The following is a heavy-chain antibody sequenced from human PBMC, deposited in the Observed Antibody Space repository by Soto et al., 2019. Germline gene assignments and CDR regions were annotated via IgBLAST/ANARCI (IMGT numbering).Heavy chain of an antibody. CDR1: GGAISGYY. J-gene: IGHJ5*02. V-gene: IGHV4-4*07. Sequence: SETLSLTCTVSGGAISGYYWTWIRQPAGKGLEWIGRIYSSGTTKYNPSLQSRLNMSLDTSKNQFSLRLTSVTAADTAVYYCARGQRFSDWFDPWGQGTLVTVSS. CDR2: IYSSGTT. CDR3: ARGQRFSDWFDP. D-gene: IGHD3-3*01.